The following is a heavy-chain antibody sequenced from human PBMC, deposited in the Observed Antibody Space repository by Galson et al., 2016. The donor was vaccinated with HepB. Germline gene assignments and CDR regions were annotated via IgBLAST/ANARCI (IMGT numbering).Heavy chain of an antibody. CDR3: AKDMSIFGVVITHSGGGLDV. D-gene: IGHD3-3*01. CDR2: VSWNSGTI. CDR1: GFTFDDYA. V-gene: IGHV3-9*01. J-gene: IGHJ6*02. Sequence: SLRLSCAASGFTFDDYAMHWVRQAPGKGLEWISGVSWNSGTIIYADSVKGRFTISRDNAKNSLYLPMNSLRAEDTALYYCAKDMSIFGVVITHSGGGLDVWGQGTTVTVSS.